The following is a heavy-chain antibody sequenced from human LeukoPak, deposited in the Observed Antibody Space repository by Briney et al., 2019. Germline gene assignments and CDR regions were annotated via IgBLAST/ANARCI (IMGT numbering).Heavy chain of an antibody. CDR1: GYTFTSYD. CDR2: MNPNSGDT. CDR3: ARGRTIVGAVPSA. Sequence: ASVKVSCTASGYTFTSYDINWVRQATGQGLEWMGWMNPNSGDTGYAQKFQGRVTMTRNTSISTAYMELSSLRSEDTAVYYCARGRTIVGAVPSAWGQGTLVTVSS. J-gene: IGHJ5*02. D-gene: IGHD1-26*01. V-gene: IGHV1-8*01.